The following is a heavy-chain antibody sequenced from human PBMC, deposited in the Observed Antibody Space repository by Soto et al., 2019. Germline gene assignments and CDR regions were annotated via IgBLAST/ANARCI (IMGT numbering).Heavy chain of an antibody. V-gene: IGHV4-39*01. J-gene: IGHJ6*03. CDR3: ARYGSGSSYYYYYYMDV. D-gene: IGHD3-10*01. CDR1: GGSISSSSYY. CDR2: IYYSGST. Sequence: QLQLQESGPGLVKPSETLSLTCTVFGGSISSSSYYWGWIRQPPGKGLEWIGSIYYSGSTYYNPSLKSRVTISVDTSKNQFSLKLSSVTAADTAVYYCARYGSGSSYYYYYYMDVWGKGTTVTVSS.